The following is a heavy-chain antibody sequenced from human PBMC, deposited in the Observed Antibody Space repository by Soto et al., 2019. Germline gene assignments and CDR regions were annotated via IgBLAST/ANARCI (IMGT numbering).Heavy chain of an antibody. CDR3: AREGRSGYDLYGPIRGGMDV. CDR2: IYSGGST. J-gene: IGHJ6*02. CDR1: GFTVSSNY. Sequence: EVQLVETGGGLIQPGGSLRLSCAASGFTVSSNYMSWVRQAPGKGLEWVSVIYSGGSTYYADSVKGRFTISRDNSKNTLYLQMNSLSAEDTAVYYCAREGRSGYDLYGPIRGGMDVWGQGTTVTVSS. V-gene: IGHV3-53*05. D-gene: IGHD5-12*01.